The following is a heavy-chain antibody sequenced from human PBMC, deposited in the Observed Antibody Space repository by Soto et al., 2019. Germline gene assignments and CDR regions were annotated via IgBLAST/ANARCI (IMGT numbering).Heavy chain of an antibody. CDR1: GFTFNIYS. J-gene: IGHJ3*02. Sequence: EVQLVESGGGLVQPGGSLRLSCAASGFTFNIYSMNWVRQAPGKGLEWVSSISSSSSYIYYADSVKGRFTISRDNAKNSLYLQMNSLRAEDTAVYYCARYRGGDLKAFDIWGQGTMVTVSS. CDR2: ISSSSSYI. D-gene: IGHD3-10*01. CDR3: ARYRGGDLKAFDI. V-gene: IGHV3-21*01.